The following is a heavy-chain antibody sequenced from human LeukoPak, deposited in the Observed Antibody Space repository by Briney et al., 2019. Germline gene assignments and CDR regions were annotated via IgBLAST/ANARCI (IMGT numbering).Heavy chain of an antibody. J-gene: IGHJ4*02. D-gene: IGHD3-10*01. CDR1: GYTFTGYY. V-gene: IGHV1-2*06. Sequence: ASVKVSCKASGYTFTGYYMHWVRQAPGQGLEWMGRINPNRGGTNYAQKFQGRLTMTRDTSISTAYMDLSRLRSDDTAVDYCASWGSGSYYCHYWGEGTLVPVSS. CDR2: INPNRGGT. CDR3: ASWGSGSYYCHY.